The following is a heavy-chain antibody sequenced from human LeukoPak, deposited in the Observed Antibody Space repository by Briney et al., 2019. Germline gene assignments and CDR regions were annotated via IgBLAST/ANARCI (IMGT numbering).Heavy chain of an antibody. CDR3: ARALVYSGYDY. V-gene: IGHV4-30-2*01. D-gene: IGHD5-12*01. CDR2: IYHSGST. J-gene: IGHJ4*02. Sequence: SETLSLTCAVSGGSISSGGYSWSWIRQPPGKGLEWIGYIYHSGSTYYNPSLKSRVTISVDRSKNQFSLKLSSVTAADTAVYYCARALVYSGYDYWGQGTLVTVSS. CDR1: GGSISSGGYS.